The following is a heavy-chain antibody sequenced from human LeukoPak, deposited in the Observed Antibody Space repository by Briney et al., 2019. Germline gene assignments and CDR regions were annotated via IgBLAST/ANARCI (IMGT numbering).Heavy chain of an antibody. CDR3: ARHGRGLQFFEY. Sequence: SETLSLTCAVYGGSFSGYYWSWIRQPPGKGLEWIGEINHSGSTNYNPSLKSRVTISVDTSKNQFSLKLSSVTAADTAVYYCARHGRGLQFFEYWGQGSLVTVSS. CDR1: GGSFSGYY. D-gene: IGHD3-3*01. J-gene: IGHJ4*02. CDR2: INHSGST. V-gene: IGHV4-34*01.